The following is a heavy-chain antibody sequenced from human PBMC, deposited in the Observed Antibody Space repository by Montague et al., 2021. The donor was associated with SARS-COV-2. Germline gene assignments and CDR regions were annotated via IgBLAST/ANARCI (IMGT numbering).Heavy chain of an antibody. CDR3: ARLGDGVVPSPILGVGPYHSYYYMDV. CDR2: INHGGST. J-gene: IGHJ6*03. V-gene: IGHV4-34*01. Sequence: SETLSLTCAVHGTSFSGYYWNWIRQPPGKGLEWIGEINHGGSTKYSPSLKSRLTISADTSKNQLSLKLTSVAAADTAVYYCARLGDGVVPSPILGVGPYHSYYYMDVWGKGTTVTVSS. D-gene: IGHD3-10*01. CDR1: GTSFSGYY.